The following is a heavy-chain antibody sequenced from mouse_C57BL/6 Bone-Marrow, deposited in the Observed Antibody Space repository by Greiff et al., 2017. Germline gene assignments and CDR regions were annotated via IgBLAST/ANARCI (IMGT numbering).Heavy chain of an antibody. CDR2: ISSGGSYT. J-gene: IGHJ4*01. CDR1: GFTFSSYG. V-gene: IGHV5-6*01. CDR3: ARHADYLYAMDY. Sequence: EVNVVESGGDLVKPGGSLKLSCAASGFTFSSYGMSWVRQTPDKRLEWVATISSGGSYTYYPDSVKGRFTISRDNAKNTLYLQMSSLKSEDTAMYYCARHADYLYAMDYWGQGTSVTVSS. D-gene: IGHD2-4*01.